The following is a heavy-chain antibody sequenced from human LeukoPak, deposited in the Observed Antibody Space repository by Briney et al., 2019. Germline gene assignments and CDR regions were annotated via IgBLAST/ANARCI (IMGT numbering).Heavy chain of an antibody. Sequence: GGSLRLSCTASGVTLSNYAMHWVRRPPGRGLEWVAVISFDGTNKCYGDSVEGRFSVSRDNSKSTLYLQMNSLRPDDTAMYYCATDYGDYEPIDYWGQGTLVTVSS. CDR1: GVTLSNYA. CDR3: ATDYGDYEPIDY. V-gene: IGHV3-30*04. J-gene: IGHJ4*02. CDR2: ISFDGTNK. D-gene: IGHD4-17*01.